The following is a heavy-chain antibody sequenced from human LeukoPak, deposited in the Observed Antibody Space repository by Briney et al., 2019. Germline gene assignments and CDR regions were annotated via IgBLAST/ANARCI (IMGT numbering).Heavy chain of an antibody. CDR2: ISYDGSNK. CDR1: GFTFNNYW. V-gene: IGHV3-30*18. J-gene: IGHJ4*02. CDR3: AKDGRPLLWFGELFGYFDF. D-gene: IGHD3-10*01. Sequence: GGSLRLSCEASGFTFNNYWMSWVRQAPGKGLEWVAVISYDGSNKYYADSLKGQFTISRDNSKNTVYLQMNSLRAEDTAVYYCAKDGRPLLWFGELFGYFDFWGQGTLVTVSS.